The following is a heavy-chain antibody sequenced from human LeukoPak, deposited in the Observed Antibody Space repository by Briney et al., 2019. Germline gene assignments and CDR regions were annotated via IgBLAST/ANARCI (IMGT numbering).Heavy chain of an antibody. Sequence: ASVKVSCKASGYTFTSYYIHWVRQAPGQGLEWMGIIDPSGGSTSSAQKFQGRVTMTRDTSTNTAYMELSSLRSEETAVYYCARDVGGGTPGEYWGQGTLVTVSS. V-gene: IGHV1-46*01. CDR2: IDPSGGST. D-gene: IGHD1-14*01. CDR3: ARDVGGGTPGEY. J-gene: IGHJ4*02. CDR1: GYTFTSYY.